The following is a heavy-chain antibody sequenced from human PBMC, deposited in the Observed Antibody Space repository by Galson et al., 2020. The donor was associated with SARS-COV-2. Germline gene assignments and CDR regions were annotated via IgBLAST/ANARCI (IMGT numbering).Heavy chain of an antibody. CDR2: IRNRRNSYIT. CDR1: GFIFSDYY. J-gene: IGHJ5*01. Sequence: GESLKISCAASGFIFSDYYMDWVRQAPGKGLEWVGRIRNRRNSYITDYAASVKGRFTISRDDSKNSLYLQMNSLKTEDTALYYCVRVTAVALDSWGHGTLVTVSS. D-gene: IGHD4-17*01. CDR3: VRVTAVALDS. V-gene: IGHV3-72*01.